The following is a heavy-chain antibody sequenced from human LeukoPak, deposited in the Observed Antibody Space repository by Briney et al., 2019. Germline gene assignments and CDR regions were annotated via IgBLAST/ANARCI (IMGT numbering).Heavy chain of an antibody. CDR1: GFTVSSNY. V-gene: IGHV3-53*01. CDR2: FYSSGST. J-gene: IGHJ6*03. Sequence: GGSLRLSCAVSGFTVSSNYMGWVRQAPGKGLEWVSVFYSSGSTYYADSVKGRFTISRDNSENTLFLQMDTLRAEDTAVYYCARLEKKSYYYMDVWGKGTTVTVSS. D-gene: IGHD1-1*01. CDR3: ARLEKKSYYYMDV.